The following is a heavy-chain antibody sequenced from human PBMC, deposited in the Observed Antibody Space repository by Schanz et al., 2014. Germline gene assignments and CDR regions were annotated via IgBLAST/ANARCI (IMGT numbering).Heavy chain of an antibody. CDR1: GGTLDTYK. CDR3: ARAGRGYAYPLNSYPMDV. J-gene: IGHJ6*02. V-gene: IGHV1-69*02. D-gene: IGHD3-16*01. CDR2: IIPFLAVS. Sequence: QDQLLQSGAAVKKPGSSVRVSCKASGGTLDTYKIAWVRQVPGQGLEWMGRIIPFLAVSNYAQDFQGRVTFTADSATSTVHMDLRSLRSEDTGRYYCARAGRGYAYPLNSYPMDVWGQGTTVIVSS.